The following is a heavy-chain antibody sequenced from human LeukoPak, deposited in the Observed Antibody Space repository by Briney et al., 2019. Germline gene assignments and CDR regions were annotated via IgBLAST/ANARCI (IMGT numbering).Heavy chain of an antibody. CDR2: IRGKIDGGAT. D-gene: IGHD2-21*02. Sequence: GGSLRLSGASSGFTFSRHAMSWVRQAPGKGRGWVGRIRGKIDGGATDCAAPVKGRFTSSRDDPKNTLYLQINSLKIEDTAMYYCYTTITAYWGQGTLVTVSS. CDR1: GFTFSRHA. V-gene: IGHV3-15*01. CDR3: YTTITAY. J-gene: IGHJ4*02.